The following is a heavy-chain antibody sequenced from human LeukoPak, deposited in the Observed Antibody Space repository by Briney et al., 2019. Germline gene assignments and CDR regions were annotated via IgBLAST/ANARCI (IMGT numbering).Heavy chain of an antibody. Sequence: PGGSLRLSCAASGFTFSSYSMNWVRQAPGKGLEWVSSISSSSSYIYYADSVKGRFTISRDNAKNSLYLQMNSLRAEDTAVYYCARLGYCSGGSCLGQRVLDAFDIWGQGTMVTVSS. D-gene: IGHD2-15*01. CDR2: ISSSSSYI. CDR1: GFTFSSYS. V-gene: IGHV3-21*01. CDR3: ARLGYCSGGSCLGQRVLDAFDI. J-gene: IGHJ3*02.